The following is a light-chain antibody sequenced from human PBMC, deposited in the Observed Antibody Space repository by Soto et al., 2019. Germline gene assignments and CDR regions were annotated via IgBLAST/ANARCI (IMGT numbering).Light chain of an antibody. J-gene: IGKJ5*01. CDR3: KQRHNWPPPIT. CDR2: GAS. Sequence: ENMMMQTQRKRAWAAGECRSRSSTDSQNVNTNYVAWYQQKPGQAPRLLIYGASSRASGILDRFRGSGSGTDFTLTISSLEPEDSAVYYCKQRHNWPPPITFGQGTRLEIK. V-gene: IGKV3D-20*02. CDR1: QNVNTNY.